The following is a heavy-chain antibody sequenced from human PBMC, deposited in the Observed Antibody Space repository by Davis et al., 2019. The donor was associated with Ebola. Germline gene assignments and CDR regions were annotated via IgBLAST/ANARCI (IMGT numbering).Heavy chain of an antibody. CDR2: INSDGSST. CDR1: GFTFSSYA. J-gene: IGHJ6*02. CDR3: ARYSSRNYYGMDV. D-gene: IGHD6-13*01. Sequence: GESLKISCAASGFTFSSYAMSWVRQAPGKGLVWVSRINSDGSSTSYADSVKGRFTISRDNAKNTLYLQMNSLRAEDTAVYYCARYSSRNYYGMDVWGQGTTVTVSS. V-gene: IGHV3-74*01.